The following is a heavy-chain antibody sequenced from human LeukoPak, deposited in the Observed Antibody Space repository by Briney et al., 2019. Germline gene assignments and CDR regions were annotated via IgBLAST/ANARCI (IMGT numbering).Heavy chain of an antibody. CDR2: ISGRGGNT. D-gene: IGHD3-22*01. J-gene: IGHJ4*02. CDR1: GLTFNNYA. CDR3: ATGYSDSLRSPLDY. V-gene: IGHV3-23*01. Sequence: PGGSLRLSCAASGLTFNNYALTWIRQAPGKGLEWVSSISGRGGNTYYADSVKGRFTISRDDSKNTLFLQMNSLRAEDTAVYYCATGYSDSLRSPLDYWGQGTLVTVSS.